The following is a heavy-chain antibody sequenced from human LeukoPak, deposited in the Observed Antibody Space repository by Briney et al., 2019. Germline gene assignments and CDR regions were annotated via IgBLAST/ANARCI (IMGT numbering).Heavy chain of an antibody. D-gene: IGHD2-8*01. CDR2: IHSNGGNT. V-gene: IGHV3-23*01. Sequence: GGSLRLSCAASGFTFNSYGMSWVRQAPGKGLEWVSVIHSNGGNTYYADSVKGRFTISRDNSKNTLYLQMNSLRAEDTAVYYCAKGPHEVSWFDPWGQGTLVTVSS. CDR1: GFTFNSYG. CDR3: AKGPHEVSWFDP. J-gene: IGHJ5*02.